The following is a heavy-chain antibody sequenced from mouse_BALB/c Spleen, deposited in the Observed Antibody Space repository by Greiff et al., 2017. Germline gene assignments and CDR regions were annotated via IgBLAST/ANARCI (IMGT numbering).Heavy chain of an antibody. CDR3: ARNYGNYDAMDY. D-gene: IGHD2-1*01. V-gene: IGHV1-87*01. J-gene: IGHJ4*01. CDR1: GYTFTSYW. CDR2: IYPGDGDT. Sequence: QVHVKQSGAELARPGASVKLSCKASGYTFTSYWMQWVKQRPGQGLEWIGAIYPGDGDTRYTQKFKGKATLTADKSSSTAYMQLSSLASEDSAVYYCARNYGNYDAMDYWGQGTSVTVSS.